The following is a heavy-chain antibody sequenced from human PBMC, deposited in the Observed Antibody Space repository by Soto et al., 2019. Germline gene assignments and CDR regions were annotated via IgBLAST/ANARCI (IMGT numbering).Heavy chain of an antibody. V-gene: IGHV4-4*02. J-gene: IGHJ5*02. CDR1: GGSISSDNW. CDR3: ARLSASSKLRGVVIT. Sequence: QVHLQESGPDLVRPSETLSLTCSFFGGSISSDNWWSWVRQTPGKGLEWIGEIYHSGNTNYNPSLKSRVTISVDKSKNQFSLKVTSVTAADTALYYCARLSASSKLRGVVITWGQGTLVTVSS. D-gene: IGHD3-10*01. CDR2: IYHSGNT.